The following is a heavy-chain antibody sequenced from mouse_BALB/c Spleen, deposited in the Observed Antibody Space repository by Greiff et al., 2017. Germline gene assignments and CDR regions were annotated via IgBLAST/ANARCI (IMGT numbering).Heavy chain of an antibody. CDR1: GFTFSSFG. J-gene: IGHJ1*01. CDR3: ARQAYYGNYGGNWYFDV. CDR2: ISSGSSTI. D-gene: IGHD2-10*01. V-gene: IGHV5-17*02. Sequence: EVQRVESGGGLVQPGGSRKLSCAASGFTFSSFGMHWVRQAPEKGLEWVAYISSGSSTIYYADTVKGRFTISRDNPKNTLFLQMTSLRSEDTAMYYCARQAYYGNYGGNWYFDVWGAGTTVTVSS.